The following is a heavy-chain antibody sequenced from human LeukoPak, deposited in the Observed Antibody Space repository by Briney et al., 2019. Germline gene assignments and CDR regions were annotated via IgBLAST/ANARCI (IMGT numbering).Heavy chain of an antibody. D-gene: IGHD5-18*01. CDR1: GGSFSGYY. Sequence: SETLSLTCAVYGGSFSGYYWSWIRQPPGKGLEWIGEINHSGSTNYNPSFKSRVTISVDTSKNQFSLKLSSVTAADTAVYYCARHYSYVDYWGQGTLVTVSS. CDR3: ARHYSYVDY. J-gene: IGHJ4*02. CDR2: INHSGST. V-gene: IGHV4-34*01.